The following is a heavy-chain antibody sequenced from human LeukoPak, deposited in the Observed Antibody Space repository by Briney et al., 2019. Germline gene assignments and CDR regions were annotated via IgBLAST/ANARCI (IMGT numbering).Heavy chain of an antibody. CDR2: IRSKANSYAT. Sequence: GGSLKLSCAASGFTFSGSAMHWVRQASGKGLEWVGRIRSKANSYATAYAASVKGRFTISRDDSKNTAYLQMNSLKTEDTAVYYCAKEGGVRFGWLLPHHFDYWGQGTLVTVSS. CDR3: AKEGGVRFGWLLPHHFDY. J-gene: IGHJ4*02. D-gene: IGHD3-22*01. V-gene: IGHV3-73*01. CDR1: GFTFSGSA.